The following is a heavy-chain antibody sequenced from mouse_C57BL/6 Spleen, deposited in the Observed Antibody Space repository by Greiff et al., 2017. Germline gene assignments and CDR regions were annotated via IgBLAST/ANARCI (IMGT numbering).Heavy chain of an antibody. V-gene: IGHV2-9-1*01. CDR3: ARLIYCGNYFDAMDY. D-gene: IGHD2-1*01. J-gene: IGHJ4*01. Sequence: VQLQQSGPGLVAPSQSLSITCTVSGFSLTSYAISWVRQPPGKGLEWLGVIWTGGGTNYNSALKSRLSISKDNSKSQVFLKMNSLQTDDTARYYCARLIYCGNYFDAMDYWGQGTSVTVSS. CDR1: GFSLTSYA. CDR2: IWTGGGT.